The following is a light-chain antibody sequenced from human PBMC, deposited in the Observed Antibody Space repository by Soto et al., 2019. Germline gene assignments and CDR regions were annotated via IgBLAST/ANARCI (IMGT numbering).Light chain of an antibody. V-gene: IGLV2-11*01. J-gene: IGLJ3*02. CDR3: CSYAGSYIWV. CDR2: DVT. CDR1: SSDVGGYDY. Sequence: QSALTQPRSVSGSPGQSVTISCTGTSSDVGGYDYVSWYQQHPGKAPKLMIYDVTKRPSGVPDRFSGSKSVNTASLTISGLQAEDEADYYCCSYAGSYIWVFAGGTKLTVL.